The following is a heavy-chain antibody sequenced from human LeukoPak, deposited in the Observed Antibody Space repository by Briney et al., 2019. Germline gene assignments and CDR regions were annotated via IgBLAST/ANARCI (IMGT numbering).Heavy chain of an antibody. D-gene: IGHD3-3*01. CDR2: IYHSGST. J-gene: IGHJ3*02. V-gene: IGHV4-38-2*02. Sequence: PSETLSLTCTVSGYSISSGYYWGWIRQPPGKGLEWIGSIYHSGSTYYNPSLKSRVTISVDRSKNQFSLKLSSVTAADTAVYYCASNLLYDFWSGYYGDDAFDIWGQGTMVTVSS. CDR3: ASNLLYDFWSGYYGDDAFDI. CDR1: GYSISSGYY.